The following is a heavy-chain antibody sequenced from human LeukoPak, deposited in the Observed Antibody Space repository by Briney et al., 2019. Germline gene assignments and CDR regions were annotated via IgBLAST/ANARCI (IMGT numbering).Heavy chain of an antibody. D-gene: IGHD6-19*01. J-gene: IGHJ4*02. V-gene: IGHV4-39*07. CDR2: IYYSGST. CDR3: ARRHSSGWADFDY. CDR1: GASISSSSYY. Sequence: PSETLSLTCTVSGASISSSSYYWGWIRQPPGKGLEWIGSIYYSGSTYYNPSLKSRVTISVDTSKNQFSLKLSSVTAADTAVYYCARRHSSGWADFDYWGQGTLVTVSS.